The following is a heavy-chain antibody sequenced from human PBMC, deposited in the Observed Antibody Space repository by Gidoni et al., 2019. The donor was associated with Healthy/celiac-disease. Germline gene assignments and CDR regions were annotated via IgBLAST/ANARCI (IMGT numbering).Heavy chain of an antibody. J-gene: IGHJ5*02. CDR1: GFTFSSYA. CDR3: AKGRPDIVLVVYLQGSWFDP. CDR2: ISGSGGST. V-gene: IGHV3-23*04. D-gene: IGHD2-8*01. Sequence: EVQLVESGGGLVQPGGSLRLSCAASGFTFSSYAMLRVRQAPGKGLEWVSAISGSGGSTYYAESVKGRFTSSRDNSKNTLYLQMNSLRAEDTAVYYCAKGRPDIVLVVYLQGSWFDPWGQGTLVTVSS.